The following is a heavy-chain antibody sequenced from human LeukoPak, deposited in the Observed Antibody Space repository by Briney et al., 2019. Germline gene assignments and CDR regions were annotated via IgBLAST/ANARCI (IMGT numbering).Heavy chain of an antibody. D-gene: IGHD2-2*01. CDR2: ISWNSGSI. CDR3: AKDMAVVPAAMGGWFDP. CDR1: GFTFDDYD. Sequence: GGSLRLSCAVSGFTFDDYDMQWLRQVPGKGLEWVSGISWNSGSIGYADSVKGRFTISRDNAKNSLYLQMNSLRAEDTALYYCAKDMAVVPAAMGGWFDPWGQGTLVTVSS. V-gene: IGHV3-9*01. J-gene: IGHJ5*02.